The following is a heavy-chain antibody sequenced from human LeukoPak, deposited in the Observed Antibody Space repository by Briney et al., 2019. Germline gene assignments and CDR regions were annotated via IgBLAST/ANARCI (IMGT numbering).Heavy chain of an antibody. Sequence: SQTLSLTCAISGDSVSINSAAWNWIRQSPSRGLEWLGRTYYRSKWYNDYAVSVKSRITINPDTSKNQFSLQLNSVTPEDTAVYYCARDQYSAYSSSWYSYLDYWGQGTLVTVSS. CDR1: GDSVSINSAA. CDR2: TYYRSKWYN. J-gene: IGHJ4*02. CDR3: ARDQYSAYSSSWYSYLDY. D-gene: IGHD6-13*01. V-gene: IGHV6-1*01.